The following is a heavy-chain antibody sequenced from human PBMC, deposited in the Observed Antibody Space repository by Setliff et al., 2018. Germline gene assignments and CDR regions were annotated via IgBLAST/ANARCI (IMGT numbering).Heavy chain of an antibody. V-gene: IGHV4-39*07. CDR2: ISHSANK. Sequence: LSLTCTVSGGSISDNNYYWGWIRQSPGKELEWIGGISHSANKYYNPSFRTGVTISRDNAKNSLYLQMNSLRAEDTAVYYCARDRISRYYDSGAHAFDMWGQGTMVTVSS. CDR1: GGSISDNNYY. D-gene: IGHD3-22*01. CDR3: ARDRISRYYDSGAHAFDM. J-gene: IGHJ3*02.